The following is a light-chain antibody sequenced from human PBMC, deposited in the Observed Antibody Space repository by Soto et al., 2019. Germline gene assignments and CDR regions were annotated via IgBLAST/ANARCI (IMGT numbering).Light chain of an antibody. CDR1: SSDVGGYNY. V-gene: IGLV2-14*01. CDR3: TSYTSRSTLDV. J-gene: IGLJ1*01. CDR2: EVS. Sequence: QSVLTQPASVSGSPGQSITISCTGTSSDVGGYNYVSWYQQHPGKAPKLIIYEVSNRPTGVSNRFSGSKSGHTASLTISGLQSEDEADYFCTSYTSRSTLDVFGTGTRSPS.